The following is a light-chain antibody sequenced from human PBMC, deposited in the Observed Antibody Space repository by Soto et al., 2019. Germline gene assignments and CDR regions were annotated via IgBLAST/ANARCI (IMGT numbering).Light chain of an antibody. J-gene: IGKJ1*01. CDR3: QQYDTYSQT. CDR2: DAS. Sequence: DIQMTQSPSTLSASVGDRITITCRAGQSISRWLAWYQQKPGKATDLLIYDASSLESGVPSRFSGRGSGTEVTLTISSLQPDDCATYYCQQYDTYSQTVGQGTKVEVK. V-gene: IGKV1-5*01. CDR1: QSISRW.